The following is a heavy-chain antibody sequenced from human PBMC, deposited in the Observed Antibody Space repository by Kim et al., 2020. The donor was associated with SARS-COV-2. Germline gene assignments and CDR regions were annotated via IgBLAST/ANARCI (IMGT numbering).Heavy chain of an antibody. V-gene: IGHV4-34*01. D-gene: IGHD3-3*01. CDR3: ARGRAGVVPAPVLGLGPYYDYYAMDV. J-gene: IGHJ6*02. Sequence: SETLSLTCAVYGGSFSVYNWSWIRQPPGKGLEWIGEINHSGSTSHSPSLKSRLTISVDASKSQFSLRLKSVTDADTAVYYCARGRAGVVPAPVLGLGPYYDYYAMDVWGQGTAVAVSS. CDR1: GGSFSVYN. CDR2: INHSGST.